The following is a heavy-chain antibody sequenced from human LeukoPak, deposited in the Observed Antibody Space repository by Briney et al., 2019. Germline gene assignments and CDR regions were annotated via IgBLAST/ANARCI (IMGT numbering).Heavy chain of an antibody. CDR1: GGSISTCAYY. CDR3: VRNIDSYNAFDI. D-gene: IGHD3-10*01. Sequence: SQSLSLTCNVSGGSISTCAYYWSWHRQHPGKGLEWSGDIYYNRHTYYNPTRKCRLTISGDMTEHFLSLKLTSATAAAPAFCFCVRNIDSYNAFDIWGQGTMVTVSS. V-gene: IGHV4-31*03. J-gene: IGHJ3*02. CDR2: IYYNRHT.